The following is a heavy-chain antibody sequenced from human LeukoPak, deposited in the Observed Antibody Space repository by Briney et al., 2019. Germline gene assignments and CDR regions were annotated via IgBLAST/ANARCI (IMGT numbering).Heavy chain of an antibody. J-gene: IGHJ4*02. Sequence: PGGSLRLSCAASGFTFSDYYMSWVRQAPGKGLEWVSYISGSGSTIYYADSVKGRFTISRDNAKNSLYLQMNSLRAEDTAVYYCARDPPNNGYDFDYWGQGILVTVSS. D-gene: IGHD3-22*01. CDR2: ISGSGSTI. CDR1: GFTFSDYY. V-gene: IGHV3-11*04. CDR3: ARDPPNNGYDFDY.